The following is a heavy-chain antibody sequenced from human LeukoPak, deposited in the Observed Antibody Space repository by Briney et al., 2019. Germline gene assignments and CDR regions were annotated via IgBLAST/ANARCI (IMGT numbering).Heavy chain of an antibody. V-gene: IGHV3-74*01. CDR1: GFTLSSYW. CDR3: ARDGGSSWYFDY. D-gene: IGHD6-13*01. Sequence: GGSLRLSCAASGFTLSSYWMHWVRQVPGKGLVWVSRINTDGSRTSYADSVKGRFTISRDNAKNTLYLQMNSLRAEDTAVYYCARDGGSSWYFDYWGQGTLATVSS. CDR2: INTDGSRT. J-gene: IGHJ4*02.